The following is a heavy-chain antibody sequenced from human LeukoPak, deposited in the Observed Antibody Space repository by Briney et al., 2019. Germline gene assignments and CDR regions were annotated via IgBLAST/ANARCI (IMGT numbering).Heavy chain of an antibody. CDR3: GAELLGY. CDR2: ISIGRSYI. V-gene: IGHV3-21*06. CDR1: GVAFSSYV. D-gene: IGHD1-14*01. J-gene: IGHJ4*02. Sequence: GGSLRLSCAASGVAFSSYVMNWVRQAPGRGLEWVSSISIGRSYIYYADSVKGRFTISRDNAKNSLLLQLDSRRAGDRAVYYCGAELLGYWGQGTLGTVSS.